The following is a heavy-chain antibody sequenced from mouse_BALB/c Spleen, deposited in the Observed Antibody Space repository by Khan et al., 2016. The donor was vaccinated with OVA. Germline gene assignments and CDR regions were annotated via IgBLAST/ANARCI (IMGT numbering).Heavy chain of an antibody. J-gene: IGHJ4*01. CDR1: GFDCRRSW. D-gene: IGHD1-3*01. Sequence: VKLLESGGGLVQPGGSLNLSCAASGFDCRRSWMSWARQAPGKGQEWIGEIKPGSSTINYTPSLKERFIISRDNAKNTLFLQMSKVRSEDTALDYCARSGNYAVDYWGQGTSVTVSS. V-gene: IGHV4-2*02. CDR3: ARSGNYAVDY. CDR2: IKPGSSTI.